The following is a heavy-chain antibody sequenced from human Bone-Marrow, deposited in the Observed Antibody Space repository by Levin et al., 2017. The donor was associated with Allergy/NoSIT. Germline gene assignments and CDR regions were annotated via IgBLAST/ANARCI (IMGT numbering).Heavy chain of an antibody. V-gene: IGHV1-3*01. CDR3: AISSWLLDYYYGMDV. Sequence: ASVKVSCKASGYTFTTYAMHWVRQAPGQRLEWMGWINPGNGNTKYSQKFQGRVVITRDTSASTAYMELSSLRSEDTAVYYCAISSWLLDYYYGMDVWGQGTTVTVSS. CDR1: GYTFTTYA. J-gene: IGHJ6*02. CDR2: INPGNGNT. D-gene: IGHD6-6*01.